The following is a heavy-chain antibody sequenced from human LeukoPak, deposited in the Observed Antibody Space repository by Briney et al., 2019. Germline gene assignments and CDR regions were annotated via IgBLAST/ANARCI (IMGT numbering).Heavy chain of an antibody. Sequence: GGSLRLSCAASGLTVSNNFMSWVRQAPGRGLEWVSVLYTTGNTYYADSVKGRFTISRDNSKNTLYLQMNSLRAEDTAVYYRARGHADSRGSGYGRFDHWGQGTLVTVSS. D-gene: IGHD6-13*01. V-gene: IGHV3-53*01. CDR3: ARGHADSRGSGYGRFDH. J-gene: IGHJ4*02. CDR1: GLTVSNNF. CDR2: LYTTGNT.